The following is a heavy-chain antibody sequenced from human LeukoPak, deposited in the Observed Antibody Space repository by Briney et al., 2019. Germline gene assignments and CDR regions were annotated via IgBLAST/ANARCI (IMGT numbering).Heavy chain of an antibody. D-gene: IGHD5-24*01. V-gene: IGHV4-31*02. Sequence: PSQTLSLTWTVSGRSISSGGYYWSWIRQQAGKGLEWFGYIYYSGSTYYNPSLKSRVTISVDTSKNQFSLKLSSVTAADKAVYCCARVEMATIDYWGQGTLVTVSS. CDR3: ARVEMATIDY. CDR1: GRSISSGGYY. CDR2: IYYSGST. J-gene: IGHJ4*02.